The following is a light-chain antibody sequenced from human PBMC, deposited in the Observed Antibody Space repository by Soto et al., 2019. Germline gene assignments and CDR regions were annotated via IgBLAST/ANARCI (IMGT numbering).Light chain of an antibody. Sequence: EIVLTPSPATLSLSTGDRATLSCRASQSVSSNLAWYQQKPAQAPRLLIYDASTRATGIPARFSGSGSGTEFTLTISSLQSEDFAVYYCQQYNNWPQTFGQGTKVDIK. CDR3: QQYNNWPQT. J-gene: IGKJ1*01. V-gene: IGKV3-15*01. CDR1: QSVSSN. CDR2: DAS.